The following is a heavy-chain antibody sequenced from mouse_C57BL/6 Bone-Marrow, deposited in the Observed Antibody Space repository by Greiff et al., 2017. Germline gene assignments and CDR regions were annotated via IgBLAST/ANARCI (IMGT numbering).Heavy chain of an antibody. D-gene: IGHD1-1*01. CDR3: ARFYYYSSSYDWYFDV. CDR1: GFTFTDYY. CDR2: IRNKANGYTT. J-gene: IGHJ1*03. V-gene: IGHV7-3*01. Sequence: EVQVVESGGGLVQPGGSLSLSCAASGFTFTDYYMSWVRQPPGKALEWLGFIRNKANGYTTEYSASVKGRFTISRDNSQSILYLQMNALRAEDSATYYCARFYYYSSSYDWYFDVWGTGTTVTVSS.